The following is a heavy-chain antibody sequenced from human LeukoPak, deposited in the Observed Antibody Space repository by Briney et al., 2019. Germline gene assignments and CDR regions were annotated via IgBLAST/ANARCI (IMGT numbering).Heavy chain of an antibody. CDR3: ARVFFPAYFFYF. Sequence: GASVKVSCKASGYTFTGYYMHWVRQAPGQGLEWMGWINPNSGGTNYAQKFQGWVTLTRDTSISTAYMSLSRLRSDDTAVYYCARVFFPAYFFYFWGQGTLVTVSS. CDR2: INPNSGGT. V-gene: IGHV1-2*04. CDR1: GYTFTGYY. D-gene: IGHD2-8*01. J-gene: IGHJ4*02.